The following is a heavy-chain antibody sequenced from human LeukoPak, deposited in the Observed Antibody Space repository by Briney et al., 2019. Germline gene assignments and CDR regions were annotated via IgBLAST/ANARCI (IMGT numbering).Heavy chain of an antibody. J-gene: IGHJ4*02. Sequence: SETLSLTCTVSGGSINTYYWSWLRQPPGKGLEWIGYIHYSGTTNYNPSLKNRVTISLDTSKNQFSLNLSSVTAADTAVYYCARMGGYSGYATHWGQGTLVTVSS. CDR2: IHYSGTT. V-gene: IGHV4-59*08. CDR3: ARMGGYSGYATH. CDR1: GGSINTYY. D-gene: IGHD5-12*01.